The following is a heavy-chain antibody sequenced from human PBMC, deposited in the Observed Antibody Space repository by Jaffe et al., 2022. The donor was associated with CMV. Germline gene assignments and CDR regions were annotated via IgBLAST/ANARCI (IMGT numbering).Heavy chain of an antibody. CDR1: GGSISSSTYH. D-gene: IGHD6-19*01. CDR3: ARDRSGCPADY. CDR2: MYYTGKT. V-gene: IGHV4-39*01. Sequence: QLQLQESGPGLVKPSETLSLTCTVSGGSISSSTYHWGWIRQPPGKGLEWIGSMYYTGKTYYNPSLKSRVTISGDTSKNQFSLKLSSVTAADTAVYYCARDRSGCPADYWGQGTLVTVSS. J-gene: IGHJ4*02.